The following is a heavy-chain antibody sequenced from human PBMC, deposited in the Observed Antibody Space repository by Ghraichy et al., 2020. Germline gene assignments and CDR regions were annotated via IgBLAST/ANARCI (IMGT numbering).Heavy chain of an antibody. D-gene: IGHD3-22*01. CDR2: IYYSGST. CDR1: GGSISSYY. J-gene: IGHJ6*02. V-gene: IGHV4-59*01. CDR3: ARVPTHYYDSSGYYPNYYYYYGMDV. Sequence: SQTLSLTCTVSGGSISSYYWSWIRQPPGKGLEWIGYIYYSGSTNYNPSLKSRVTISVDTSKNQFSLKLSSVTAADTAVYYCARVPTHYYDSSGYYPNYYYYYGMDVWGQGTTVTVSS.